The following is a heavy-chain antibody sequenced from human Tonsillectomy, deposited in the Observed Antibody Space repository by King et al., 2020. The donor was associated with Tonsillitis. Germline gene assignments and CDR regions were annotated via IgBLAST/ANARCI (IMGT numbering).Heavy chain of an antibody. J-gene: IGHJ5*02. CDR3: ARRAVTPAGWFAP. CDR1: GYRFTSFW. V-gene: IGHV5-51*01. CDR2: IYPADSDT. Sequence: QLVQSGAEVKKTGESLRISCKVSGYRFTSFWIAWVRQIPGKGLEWIGLIYPADSDTRYSPSFQGQVTISADRSLNTAYLQWDSLKASDTAVYYCARRAVTPAGWFAPWGQGTLVTVS. D-gene: IGHD4-17*01.